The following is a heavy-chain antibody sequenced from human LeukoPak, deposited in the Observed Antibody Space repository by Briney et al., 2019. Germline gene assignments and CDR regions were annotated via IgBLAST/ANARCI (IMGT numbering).Heavy chain of an antibody. Sequence: PGGSLRLSCAASGFTFNSYSMHWVRQAPGKGLKWVAVISSHGSNKDYADSVKGRFTIFRDNSENTLYLQMDSLTTEDTGVYYCAREQGQQWRRFDSWGQGSPVTVSS. CDR2: ISSHGSNK. CDR1: GFTFNSYS. V-gene: IGHV3-30*04. J-gene: IGHJ4*02. CDR3: AREQGQQWRRFDS. D-gene: IGHD6-19*01.